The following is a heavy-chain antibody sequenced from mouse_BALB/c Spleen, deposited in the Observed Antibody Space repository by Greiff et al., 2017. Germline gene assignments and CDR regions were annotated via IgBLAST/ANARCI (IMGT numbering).Heavy chain of an antibody. V-gene: IGHV5-17*02. CDR1: GFTFSSFG. D-gene: IGHD1-1*01. Sequence: EVQLVESGGGLVQPGGSRKLSCAASGFTFSSFGMHWVRQAPEKGLEWVAYISSGSSTIYYADTVKGRFTISRDNPKNTLFLQMTSLRSEDTAMYYCARSHYYGSSPYAMDYWGQGTSVTVSS. CDR3: ARSHYYGSSPYAMDY. J-gene: IGHJ4*01. CDR2: ISSGSSTI.